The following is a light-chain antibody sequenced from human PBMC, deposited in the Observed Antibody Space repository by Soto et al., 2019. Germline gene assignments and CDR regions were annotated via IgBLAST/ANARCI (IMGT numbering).Light chain of an antibody. Sequence: DIQVTQSPSSLSASVGDRVTITCRASQSVRSHLNWFQQKPGKAPDLLIYGASTLQFGVPSRFSGSGSGTDFILTISNLQPEDFEIYYCLQHNSYPWTFGQGTKVDIK. CDR1: QSVRSH. CDR2: GAS. CDR3: LQHNSYPWT. V-gene: IGKV1-39*01. J-gene: IGKJ1*01.